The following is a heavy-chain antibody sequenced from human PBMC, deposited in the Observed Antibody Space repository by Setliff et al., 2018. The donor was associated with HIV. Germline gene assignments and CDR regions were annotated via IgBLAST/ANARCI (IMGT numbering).Heavy chain of an antibody. D-gene: IGHD3-22*01. CDR1: GGTFSSYA. CDR2: IIPILGIA. J-gene: IGHJ3*02. V-gene: IGHV1-69*10. CDR3: ARVRILDYYDSSGSDAFDI. Sequence: SVKVSCKASGGTFSSYAISWVRQVPGQGLEWMGGIIPILGIANYAQKFQGRVTITADESTSTAYMELSSLRSEDTAVYYCARVRILDYYDSSGSDAFDIWGQGTMVTVSS.